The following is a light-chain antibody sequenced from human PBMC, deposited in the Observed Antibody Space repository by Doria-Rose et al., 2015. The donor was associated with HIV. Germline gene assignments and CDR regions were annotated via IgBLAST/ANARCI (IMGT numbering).Light chain of an antibody. CDR1: QSLLYTSKNY. CDR3: QQYYDTPS. CDR2: WAS. Sequence: DIQVTQSPESLGMSLGERATLNCKSNQSLLYTSKNYLAWYQQKPGQPPKLLIDWASTRQSGVPARFSDSGSGTDFTLTISSLEAEDVAVYYCQQYYDTPSFGPGTTVDIK. V-gene: IGKV4-1*01. J-gene: IGKJ3*01.